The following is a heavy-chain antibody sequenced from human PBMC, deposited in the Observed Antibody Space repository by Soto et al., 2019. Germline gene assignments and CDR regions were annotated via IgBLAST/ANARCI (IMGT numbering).Heavy chain of an antibody. Sequence: QVQLVESGGGVVQPGRSLRLSCAASGFTFSSYGMHWVRQAPGKGLEWVAVIWYDGSNEYYADSVKGRFTISRDNSKNTLQLQMNSLRAEDAAVYYGARAQYSSRWYPFDYWGQGTLVTVSS. D-gene: IGHD6-13*01. CDR2: IWYDGSNE. CDR3: ARAQYSSRWYPFDY. CDR1: GFTFSSYG. V-gene: IGHV3-33*01. J-gene: IGHJ4*02.